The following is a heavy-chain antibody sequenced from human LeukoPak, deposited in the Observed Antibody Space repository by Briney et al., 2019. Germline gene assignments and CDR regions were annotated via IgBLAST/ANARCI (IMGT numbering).Heavy chain of an antibody. V-gene: IGHV3-48*01. Sequence: PGGSLRLSCAVSGFTFSSYSMNWVRQAPGKGLEWVSYISSSSSTIYYADSVKGRFTISRDKAKNSLYLQMNSLRAEDTAVYYCARDPGVRGSRDCFDYWGQGTLVTVSS. J-gene: IGHJ4*02. CDR3: ARDPGVRGSRDCFDY. CDR2: ISSSSSTI. D-gene: IGHD3-10*01. CDR1: GFTFSSYS.